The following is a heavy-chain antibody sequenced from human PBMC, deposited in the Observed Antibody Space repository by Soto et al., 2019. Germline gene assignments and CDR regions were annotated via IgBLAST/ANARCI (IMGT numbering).Heavy chain of an antibody. D-gene: IGHD3-22*01. J-gene: IGHJ4*02. CDR2: IHYSGTT. CDR1: GGSISSYY. CDR3: ASRDYYDSSRFDY. Sequence: SETLSLTCTVSGGSISSYYWSWIRQPPGKGLEWIGTIHYSGTTYYNPSLKSRVTISVDTSKNQFSLKLSSVTAADTAVYYCASRDYYDSSRFDYWGQGTLVTVSS. V-gene: IGHV4-39*01.